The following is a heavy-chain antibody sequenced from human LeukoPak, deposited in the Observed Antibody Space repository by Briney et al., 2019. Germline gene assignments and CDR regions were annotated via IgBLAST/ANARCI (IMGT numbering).Heavy chain of an antibody. CDR1: GFTFSDYY. J-gene: IGHJ6*02. D-gene: IGHD3-22*01. Sequence: GGSLRLSCAASGFTFSDYYMSWIRQAPGKGLEWVSYISSSGSTIYYADSVKGRFTISRDNAKNSLYLQMNSLRAEDTAVYYCAREGPYYYDSSGYRHYGMGVWGPGTTVTVSS. CDR2: ISSSGSTI. V-gene: IGHV3-11*01. CDR3: AREGPYYYDSSGYRHYGMGV.